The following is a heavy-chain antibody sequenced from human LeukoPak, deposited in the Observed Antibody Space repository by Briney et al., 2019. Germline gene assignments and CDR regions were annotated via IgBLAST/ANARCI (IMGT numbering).Heavy chain of an antibody. D-gene: IGHD2-2*01. J-gene: IGHJ6*03. CDR3: ARIPKDIVVVPAIYYMDV. Sequence: PSETLSPTCTVSGGSISSGDYYWSWIRQPPGKGLEWIGYIYYSGSTYYNPSLKSRVTISVDTSKNQFSLKLSSVTAADTAVYYCARIPKDIVVVPAIYYMDVWGKGTTVTVSS. V-gene: IGHV4-30-4*08. CDR2: IYYSGST. CDR1: GGSISSGDYY.